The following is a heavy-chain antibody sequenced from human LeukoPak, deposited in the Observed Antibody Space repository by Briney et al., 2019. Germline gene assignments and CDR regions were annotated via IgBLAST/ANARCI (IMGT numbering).Heavy chain of an antibody. J-gene: IGHJ4*02. CDR1: GFTFRSYC. CDR3: ARSDYFDY. Sequence: GGSLRLSCAASGFTFRSYCMHWVRQSPGKGLMWVSRIRSDGSSTSYADSVKGRFTISRDNAKNTLYLQMNSLRAEDTAVYYCARSDYFDYWGQGTLVTVSS. CDR2: IRSDGSST. V-gene: IGHV3-74*01.